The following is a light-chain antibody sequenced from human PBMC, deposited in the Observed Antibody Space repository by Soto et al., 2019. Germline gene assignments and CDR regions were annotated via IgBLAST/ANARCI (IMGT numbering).Light chain of an antibody. CDR2: DAS. CDR1: QSVSSSX. J-gene: IGKJ5*01. CDR3: QXYGSSPPIT. V-gene: IGKV3D-20*01. Sequence: EIVLTQSPATLSLSPGERATLSCGASQSVSSSXXAWYQQKPGLAPRLLIYDASSRATGIPDRFSGSGSGTXFXXXXXXXXPEDFAVYYCQXYGSSPPITFGQGTRLEIK.